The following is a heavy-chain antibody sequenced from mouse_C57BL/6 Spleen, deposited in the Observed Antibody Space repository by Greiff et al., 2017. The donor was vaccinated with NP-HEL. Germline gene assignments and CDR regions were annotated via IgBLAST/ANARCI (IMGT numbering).Heavy chain of an antibody. CDR1: GYTFTSYW. D-gene: IGHD1-1*01. CDR2: IYPSDSET. V-gene: IGHV1-61*01. CDR3: ARSEITSIDY. Sequence: QVQLQQSGAELVRPGSSVKLSCKASGYTFTSYWMDWVKQRPGQGLEWIGNIYPSDSETHYNQKFKDKATLTVDKSSSTAYMQLSSLTSEDSAVYYCARSEITSIDYWGQGTTLTVSS. J-gene: IGHJ2*01.